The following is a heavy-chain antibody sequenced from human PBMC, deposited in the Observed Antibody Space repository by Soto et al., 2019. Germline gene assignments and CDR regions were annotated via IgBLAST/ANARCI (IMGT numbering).Heavy chain of an antibody. CDR2: IDPSDSYA. V-gene: IGHV5-10-1*01. Sequence: KVSCKASGGTFSSYAISWVRQVPGKGLEWMGRIDPSDSYANYSPSFQGHVTMSADKSISTAYLQWSSLKASDTAMYYCGRVRVDKAEGWFDPWGQGTLVTVSS. CDR3: GRVRVDKAEGWFDP. D-gene: IGHD5-12*01. J-gene: IGHJ5*02. CDR1: GGTFSSYA.